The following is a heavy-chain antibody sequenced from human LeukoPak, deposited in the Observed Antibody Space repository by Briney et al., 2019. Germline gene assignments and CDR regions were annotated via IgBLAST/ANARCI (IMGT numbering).Heavy chain of an antibody. D-gene: IGHD2-2*01. CDR2: ISSDGNNN. J-gene: IGHJ4*02. CDR3: AKAAYCTSTSCHFSGYAQRPLDS. CDR1: GFTFNTYG. V-gene: IGHV3-30*18. Sequence: GGSLRLSCVASGFTFNTYGIHWVRQAPGKGLEWVAGISSDGNNNDYSDSVKGRFTISRDNSKNTLYLQMNSLRAEDTAVYYCAKAAYCTSTSCHFSGYAQRPLDSWGQGTLVTVSS.